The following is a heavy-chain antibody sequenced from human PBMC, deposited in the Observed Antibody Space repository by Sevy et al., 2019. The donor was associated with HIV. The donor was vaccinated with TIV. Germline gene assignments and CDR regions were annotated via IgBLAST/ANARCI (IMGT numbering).Heavy chain of an antibody. Sequence: GGSLRLSCAASGFTFSSYSMNWVRQAPGKGLEWVSVIYSGGSTYYADSVKGRFTISRDNSKNTLYLQMNSLRAEDTAVYYCARVHSRYCSGGSCYYYYYMDVWGKGTTVTVSS. CDR3: ARVHSRYCSGGSCYYYYYMDV. V-gene: IGHV3-53*01. CDR2: IYSGGST. D-gene: IGHD2-15*01. CDR1: GFTFSSYS. J-gene: IGHJ6*03.